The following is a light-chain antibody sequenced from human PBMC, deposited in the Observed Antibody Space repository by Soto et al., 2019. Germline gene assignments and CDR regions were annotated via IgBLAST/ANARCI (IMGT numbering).Light chain of an antibody. CDR3: TSYTPIVTLGSV. CDR2: EVT. CDR1: SSDIGGYNS. J-gene: IGLJ1*01. V-gene: IGLV2-14*01. Sequence: QSALTQPASVSGSPGQSITISCTGTSSDIGGYNSVSWYQQHPGRAPRLIIYEVTNRPSGVSNCFSASKSGNTASLTISGLQAEDEADYYCTSYTPIVTLGSVFGTGTKVTVL.